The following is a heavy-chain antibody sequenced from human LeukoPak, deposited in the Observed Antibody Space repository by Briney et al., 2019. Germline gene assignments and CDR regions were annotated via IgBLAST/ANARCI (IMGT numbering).Heavy chain of an antibody. D-gene: IGHD3-10*01. J-gene: IGHJ4*02. CDR1: GYTFTSYY. V-gene: IGHV1-46*01. CDR2: INPSSDST. CDR3: ARDFAYGSGSTHFDY. Sequence: ASVKVSCKASGYTFTSYYLHWVRQAPGQGLEWMGIINPSSDSTKYAQKFQGRVTMTRDTSTSTVYMELSSLRSEDTAVYYCARDFAYGSGSTHFDYWGQGTQVTVSS.